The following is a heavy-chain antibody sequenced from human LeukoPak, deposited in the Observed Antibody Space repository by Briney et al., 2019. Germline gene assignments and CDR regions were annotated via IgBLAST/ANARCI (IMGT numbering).Heavy chain of an antibody. Sequence: GGSLRLSCAASQFTFEDYAMHWVRQAPGKGLEWVSLITWDGGRTYYADSVKGRFTISRDNAKNSLYLQMNSLRAEDTAVYYCARDRPVYSSGWYGNWFDPWGQGTLVTVSS. V-gene: IGHV3-43D*04. D-gene: IGHD6-19*01. CDR3: ARDRPVYSSGWYGNWFDP. CDR1: QFTFEDYA. CDR2: ITWDGGRT. J-gene: IGHJ5*02.